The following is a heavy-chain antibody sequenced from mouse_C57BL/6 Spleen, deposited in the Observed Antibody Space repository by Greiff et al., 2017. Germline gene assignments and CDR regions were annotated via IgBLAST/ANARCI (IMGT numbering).Heavy chain of an antibody. CDR1: GYTFTSYW. CDR3: ARGYGPWFAY. V-gene: IGHV1-61*01. J-gene: IGHJ3*01. D-gene: IGHD1-2*01. CDR2: IYPSDSET. Sequence: VQLQQPGAELVRPGSSVKLSCKASGYTFTSYWMAWVKQRPGQGLEWIGNIYPSDSETHYNQKFKDKATLTVDKSSSTAYMQLSSLTSEDSAVYYCARGYGPWFAYWGQGTLVTVSA.